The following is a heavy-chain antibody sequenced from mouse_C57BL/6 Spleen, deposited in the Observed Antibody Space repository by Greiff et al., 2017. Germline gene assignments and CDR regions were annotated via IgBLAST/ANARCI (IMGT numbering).Heavy chain of an antibody. CDR3: ARLDTTVVSLDAMDY. CDR2: ISSGGSYT. J-gene: IGHJ4*01. V-gene: IGHV5-6*01. Sequence: EVQRVESGGDLVKPGGSLKLSCAASGFTFSSYGMSWVRQTPDKRLEWVATISSGGSYTYYLDSVKGRFTISRDNAKNTLYLQMSSLKSEDTAMYYCARLDTTVVSLDAMDYWGQGTSVTVSS. D-gene: IGHD1-1*01. CDR1: GFTFSSYG.